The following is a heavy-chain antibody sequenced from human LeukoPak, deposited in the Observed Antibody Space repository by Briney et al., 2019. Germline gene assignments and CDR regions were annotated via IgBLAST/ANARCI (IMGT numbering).Heavy chain of an antibody. V-gene: IGHV1-2*02. CDR3: ARGLRWEQDGY. J-gene: IGHJ4*02. D-gene: IGHD1-26*01. CDR1: GGTFSSYA. Sequence: ASVKVSCKASGGTFSSYAISWVRQAPGQGLEWMGWINPNSGGTNYAQKFQGRVTMTRDTSISTAYMELSRLGSDDTAVYYCARGLRWEQDGYWGQGTLVTVSS. CDR2: INPNSGGT.